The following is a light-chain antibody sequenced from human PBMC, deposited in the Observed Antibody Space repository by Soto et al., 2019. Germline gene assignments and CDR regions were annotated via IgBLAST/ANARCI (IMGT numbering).Light chain of an antibody. V-gene: IGKV2-28*01. J-gene: IGKJ2*01. CDR3: MQPLQSPLHT. CDR1: QSLLHGNGYNY. Sequence: DIVMTQSPLSLPVTPGEPASISCRSSQSLLHGNGYNYLDWCLQKPGQSPQLLIYLGSNRSSGVHDRFSGIGSGTDFTLKISRVEDEDVGVCYCMQPLQSPLHTFGQGTKLEI. CDR2: LGS.